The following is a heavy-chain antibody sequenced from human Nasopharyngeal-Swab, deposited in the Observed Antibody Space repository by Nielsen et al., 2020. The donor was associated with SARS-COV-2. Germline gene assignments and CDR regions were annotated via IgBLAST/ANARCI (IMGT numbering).Heavy chain of an antibody. J-gene: IGHJ4*02. CDR3: ASGGRAAPEVDY. V-gene: IGHV4-61*10. CDR1: GGSISSGSYY. Sequence: SETLSLTCTVSGGSISSGSYYWSWIRQPAGKGLEWIGYIYYSGSTNYNPSLKSRVTISVDTSKNQFSLKLSSVTAADTAVYYCASGGRAAPEVDYWGQGTLVTVSS. CDR2: IYYSGST. D-gene: IGHD1-26*01.